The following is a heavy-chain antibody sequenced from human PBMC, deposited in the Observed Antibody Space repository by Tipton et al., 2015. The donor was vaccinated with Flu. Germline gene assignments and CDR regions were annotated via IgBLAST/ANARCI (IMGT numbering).Heavy chain of an antibody. CDR1: GDSISSGYY. Sequence: TLSLTCTVSGDSISSGYYWAWIRQSPGKGLEWIGYFYHTGDTNYNPSLASRVTIAVDMSTNQLSLHLRSVTAADTAVYYCARGLGGNNPYWGRGTLVTVSS. CDR3: ARGLGGNNPY. CDR2: FYHTGDT. D-gene: IGHD1-14*01. V-gene: IGHV4-38-2*02. J-gene: IGHJ4*02.